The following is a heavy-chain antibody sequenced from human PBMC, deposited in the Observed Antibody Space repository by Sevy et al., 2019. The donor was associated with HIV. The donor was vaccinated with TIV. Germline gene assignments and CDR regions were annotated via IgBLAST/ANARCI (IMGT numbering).Heavy chain of an antibody. J-gene: IGHJ6*02. CDR3: ARITFGGVIVIHYYYGMDV. D-gene: IGHD3-16*02. CDR2: IYYSGST. Sequence: SETLSLNCTVSGGSISSSSYYWGWIRQPPGKGLEWIGSIYYSGSTYYNPSLKSRVTISVDTSKNQFSLKLSSVTAADTAVYYCARITFGGVIVIHYYYGMDVWGQGTTVTVSS. V-gene: IGHV4-39*01. CDR1: GGSISSSSYY.